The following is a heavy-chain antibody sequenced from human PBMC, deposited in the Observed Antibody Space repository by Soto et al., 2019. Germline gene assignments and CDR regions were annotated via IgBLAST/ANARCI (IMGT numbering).Heavy chain of an antibody. J-gene: IGHJ4*02. V-gene: IGHV3-72*01. Sequence: EVQLVQSGGGLVQPGGSLRLSCAASGFIFSDYYMDWVRQFPGKGLEWVGRTRDKVNNYSPEYDPSVKGRFSISRYDSEDSMYLKLNSLKDEDTAVYYCARDTGGSYGFWGKGALVTVSS. D-gene: IGHD1-26*01. CDR3: ARDTGGSYGF. CDR1: GFIFSDYY. CDR2: TRDKVNNYSP.